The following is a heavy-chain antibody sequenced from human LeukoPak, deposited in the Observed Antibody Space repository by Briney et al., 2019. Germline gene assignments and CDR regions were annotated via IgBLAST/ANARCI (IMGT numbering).Heavy chain of an antibody. CDR1: GASIGDYY. V-gene: IGHV4-59*08. D-gene: IGHD4-4*01. J-gene: IGHJ2*01. CDR2: VYYPGSI. CDR3: ARHRWINYYFDV. Sequence: TSETLSLTCTVSGASIGDYYWSWIRQPPGKGLEWIGYVYYPGSIEYNSSLKSRVTISGDTSKNQFSLKLSSVTAADTAAYYCARHRWINYYFDVWGRGTLVTVSS.